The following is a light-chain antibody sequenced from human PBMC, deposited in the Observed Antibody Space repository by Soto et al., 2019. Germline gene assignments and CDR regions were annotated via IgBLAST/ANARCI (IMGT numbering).Light chain of an antibody. CDR2: DVS. Sequence: QSALTQPASVSGSPGQSITISCTGTSRDVGTYAYVSWYQHHPGKAPQLIIYDVSNRPSGVSHRFSGSKSGNTASLTISGLLGEDEADYFCSSYTGSSPSYVFGTGTKLTVL. J-gene: IGLJ1*01. CDR1: SRDVGTYAY. CDR3: SSYTGSSPSYV. V-gene: IGLV2-14*03.